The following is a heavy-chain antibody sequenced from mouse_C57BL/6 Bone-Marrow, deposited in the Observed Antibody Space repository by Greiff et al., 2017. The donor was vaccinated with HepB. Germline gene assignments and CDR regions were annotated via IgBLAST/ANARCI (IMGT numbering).Heavy chain of an antibody. D-gene: IGHD2-3*01. V-gene: IGHV5-17*01. Sequence: EVHLVESGGGLVKPGGSLKLSCAASGFTFSDYGMHWVRQAPEKGLEWVAYISSGGSTIYYADTVKGRFTISRDNAKNTLFLQMTSLRSEDTAMYYCARLWGYFYWYFDDWGTGTTVTVSS. J-gene: IGHJ1*03. CDR1: GFTFSDYG. CDR2: ISSGGSTI. CDR3: ARLWGYFYWYFDD.